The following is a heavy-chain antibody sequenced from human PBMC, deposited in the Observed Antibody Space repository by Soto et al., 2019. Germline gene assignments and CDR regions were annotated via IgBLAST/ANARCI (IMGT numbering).Heavy chain of an antibody. CDR3: ATSMGRGGNDY. V-gene: IGHV3-7*01. D-gene: IGHD3-10*01. CDR1: GFTFSINW. J-gene: IGHJ4*02. Sequence: EVQLVESGGGLVQPGGSLRLSCAASGFTFSINWMSWVRQTPEKGLGCVANINQDGSQKYYVDSVKGRFTISRDNARNPLDLQMDSLRAEDTAVYYCATSMGRGGNDYWGLGTLVTVSS. CDR2: INQDGSQK.